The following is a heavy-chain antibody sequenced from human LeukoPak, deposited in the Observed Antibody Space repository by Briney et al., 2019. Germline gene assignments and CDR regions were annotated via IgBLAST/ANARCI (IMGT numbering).Heavy chain of an antibody. J-gene: IGHJ2*01. CDR2: IYYSGST. D-gene: IGHD1-1*01. V-gene: IGHV4-59*01. CDR1: GGSISSYY. Sequence: SETLSLTCTVSGGSISSYYWSWIRQPPGKGLEWIGYIYYSGSTNYNPSLKSRVTISVDMSKNQFSLKLSFVTAADTAVYYCARGRYDWYFDLWGRGTLVTVSS. CDR3: ARGRYDWYFDL.